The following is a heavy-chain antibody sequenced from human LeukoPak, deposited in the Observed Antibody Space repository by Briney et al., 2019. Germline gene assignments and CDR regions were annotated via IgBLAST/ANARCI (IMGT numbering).Heavy chain of an antibody. V-gene: IGHV1-18*01. Sequence: ASVKVSCKASGYTFTSYGISWVRQAPGQGLEWMGWISAYNGNTNYAQKLQGRVTMTTDTFTSTAYMELRSLRSDDTAVYYCARDVGCSSTSCYPEHFDYWGQGTLVTVSS. CDR2: ISAYNGNT. CDR1: GYTFTSYG. J-gene: IGHJ4*02. D-gene: IGHD2-2*01. CDR3: ARDVGCSSTSCYPEHFDY.